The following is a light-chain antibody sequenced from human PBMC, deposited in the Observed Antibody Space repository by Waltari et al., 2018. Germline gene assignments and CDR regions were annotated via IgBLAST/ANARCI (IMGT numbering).Light chain of an antibody. V-gene: IGLV1-47*01. CDR2: KSD. Sequence: QSVLTQPPSASGIPGKRVTLSCSGSSSNIGSTYVYWYQQLSVTAPKRLIYKSDQLPSGFPSRFSGAKSGTSASLAISGLRSDDEANYYCAALDDSLSVLFGGGTKLTVL. CDR3: AALDDSLSVL. J-gene: IGLJ2*01. CDR1: SSNIGSTY.